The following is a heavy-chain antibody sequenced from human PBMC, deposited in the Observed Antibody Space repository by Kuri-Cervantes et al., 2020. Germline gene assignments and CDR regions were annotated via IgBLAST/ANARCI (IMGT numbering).Heavy chain of an antibody. CDR2: INPNSGGT. Sequence: ASVKVSCKASGYTFTGYYMHWVRQAPGQGLEWMGWINPNSGGTNYAQKFQGRVTMTRDTSISTAYMELSRLRSDDTAVYYCARHRVVAATHWFDPWGQGTLVTVSS. CDR1: GYTFTGYY. D-gene: IGHD2-15*01. CDR3: ARHRVVAATHWFDP. J-gene: IGHJ5*02. V-gene: IGHV1-2*02.